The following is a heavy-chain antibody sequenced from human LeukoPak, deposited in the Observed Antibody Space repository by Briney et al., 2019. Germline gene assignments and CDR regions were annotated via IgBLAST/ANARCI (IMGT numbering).Heavy chain of an antibody. D-gene: IGHD6-6*01. CDR2: ISSSGSTI. CDR1: GFTFSSYE. V-gene: IGHV3-48*03. J-gene: IGHJ3*02. Sequence: GGSLRLSCAASGFTFSSYEMNWVRQAPGKGLEWVSYISSSGSTIYYADSVKGRFTISRDNAKNSLYLQMNSLRAEDTAVYYCAVYSSSSQFAFVIWGQGTMVTVSS. CDR3: AVYSSSSQFAFVI.